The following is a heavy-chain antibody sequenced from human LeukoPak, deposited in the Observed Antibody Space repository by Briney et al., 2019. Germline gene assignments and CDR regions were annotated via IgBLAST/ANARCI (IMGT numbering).Heavy chain of an antibody. CDR3: ARSGTRGWFNWFDP. J-gene: IGHJ5*02. Sequence: SGTLSLTCAVSGGSISSSNWWSWIRQPPGKGLEWIGYIYYSGSTYYNPSLKSRVTISVDTSKNQFSLKLSSVTAADTAVYYCARSGTRGWFNWFDPWGQGTLVSVSS. D-gene: IGHD6-19*01. CDR1: GGSISSSNW. CDR2: IYYSGST. V-gene: IGHV4-4*02.